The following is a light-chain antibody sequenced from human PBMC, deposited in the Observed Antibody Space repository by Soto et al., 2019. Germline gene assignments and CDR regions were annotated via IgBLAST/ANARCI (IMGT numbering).Light chain of an antibody. Sequence: EIVLTQSHSTLSVSPGLRSTLSCRASQSVSSSYFAWYQQKPGQAPRLLVYGVSSRATDVPDRFSGGGSGTDFTLTITKLEPEDFAVYYCQHYGRSWTFGQGTKVDIK. CDR1: QSVSSSY. V-gene: IGKV3-20*01. J-gene: IGKJ1*01. CDR3: QHYGRSWT. CDR2: GVS.